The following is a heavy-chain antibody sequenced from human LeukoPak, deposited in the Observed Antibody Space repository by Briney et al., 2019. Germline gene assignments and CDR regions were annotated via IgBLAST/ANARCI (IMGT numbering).Heavy chain of an antibody. CDR3: ARLAKPGTEYNRFDP. CDR2: IYHSGST. J-gene: IGHJ5*02. CDR1: GGSITNYY. V-gene: IGHV4-59*01. D-gene: IGHD6-13*01. Sequence: PSETLSLTCTVSGGSITNYYWSWIRQPPGKGLEWIGNIYHSGSTNYNPSLKSRVTISVDTSKIQFSLKLSSVTAADTAVYYCARLAKPGTEYNRFDPWGQGTLVTVYS.